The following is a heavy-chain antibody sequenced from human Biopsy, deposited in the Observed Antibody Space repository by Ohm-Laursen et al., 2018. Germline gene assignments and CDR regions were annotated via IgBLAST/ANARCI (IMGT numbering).Heavy chain of an antibody. CDR1: GGSFSSYA. Sequence: SVKVSCKPSGGSFSSYAISWVRQAPGQGLEWLGGNIPILGTGNYAQKFQDRVTVAADTSTSTATMELRSLRSDDTAVYYCARDTKWLASGPIDYWGQGALVTVSS. V-gene: IGHV1-69*06. CDR2: NIPILGTG. CDR3: ARDTKWLASGPIDY. D-gene: IGHD3-22*01. J-gene: IGHJ4*02.